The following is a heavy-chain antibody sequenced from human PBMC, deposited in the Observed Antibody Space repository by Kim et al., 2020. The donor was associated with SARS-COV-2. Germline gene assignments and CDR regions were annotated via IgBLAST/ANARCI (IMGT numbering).Heavy chain of an antibody. CDR3: ARAQSYYYDSSGYYLDY. Sequence: ASVKVSCKASGYTFTSYAMHWVRQAPGQRLEWMGWINAGNGNTKYSQKFQGRVTITRDTSASTAYMELSSLRSEDTAVYYCARAQSYYYDSSGYYLDYWGQGTLVTVSS. CDR1: GYTFTSYA. D-gene: IGHD3-22*01. CDR2: INAGNGNT. V-gene: IGHV1-3*01. J-gene: IGHJ4*02.